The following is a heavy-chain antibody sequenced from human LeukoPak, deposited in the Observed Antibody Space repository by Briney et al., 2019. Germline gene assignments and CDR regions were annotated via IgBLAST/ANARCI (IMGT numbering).Heavy chain of an antibody. CDR2: ISSSGSTI. V-gene: IGHV3-11*04. D-gene: IGHD3-10*01. CDR1: GFTFSNAW. J-gene: IGHJ3*02. CDR3: ARDLGSRYYYGSSDAFDI. Sequence: PGGSLRLSCAASGFTFSNAWMSWVRQAPGKGREWVSYISSSGSTIYYADSVKGRFNISRENAKNSLYLQMNSLRAEEKAVYYCARDLGSRYYYGSSDAFDIWGQGTMVTVSS.